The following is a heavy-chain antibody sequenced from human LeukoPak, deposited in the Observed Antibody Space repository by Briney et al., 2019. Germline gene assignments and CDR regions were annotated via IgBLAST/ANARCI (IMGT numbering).Heavy chain of an antibody. V-gene: IGHV4-4*02. CDR3: ATLGKQLWLLHRFDL. Sequence: SGTLSLTCAVSGGSISSSNWWSWVRQPPGKGLEWIGEIYHSGSTNYNPSLKSRVTISVDKSKNQFSLKLSSVTAADTAVYYCATLGKQLWLLHRFDLWGQGTLVTVSS. J-gene: IGHJ4*02. CDR2: IYHSGST. CDR1: GGSISSSNW. D-gene: IGHD5-18*01.